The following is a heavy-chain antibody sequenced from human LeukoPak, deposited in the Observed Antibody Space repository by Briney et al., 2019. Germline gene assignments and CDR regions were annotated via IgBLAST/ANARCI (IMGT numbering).Heavy chain of an antibody. Sequence: GGSLRLSCPASGFTFVSYSMNWVRQAPGKGLEWVSFISSSSSSTIYYADSVKGRFTISRDNAKNSLYLQMNSLRAEDTAVYYCARDRGGSYSAIDYWGQGTLVTVSS. J-gene: IGHJ4*02. CDR3: ARDRGGSYSAIDY. D-gene: IGHD1-26*01. CDR1: GFTFVSYS. CDR2: ISSSSSSTI. V-gene: IGHV3-48*04.